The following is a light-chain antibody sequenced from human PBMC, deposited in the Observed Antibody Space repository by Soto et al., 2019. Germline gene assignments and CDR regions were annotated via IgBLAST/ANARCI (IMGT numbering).Light chain of an antibody. CDR2: EVS. CDR3: NSYTSSTTIV. CDR1: SSDVGGYNY. J-gene: IGLJ1*01. Sequence: QSALTQPASVSGSPGQSITISCTGTSSDVGGYNYVSWYQHHPGKAPKLMIYEVSNRPSGVSNRFSGSKSGNTASLTISRLQPEDEADYYCNSYTSSTTIVFGTGTKLTVL. V-gene: IGLV2-14*01.